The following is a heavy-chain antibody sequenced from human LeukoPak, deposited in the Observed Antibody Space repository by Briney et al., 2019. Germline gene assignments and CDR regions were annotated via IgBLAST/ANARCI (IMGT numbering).Heavy chain of an antibody. J-gene: IGHJ5*02. CDR2: INPCSGGT. V-gene: IGHV1-2*02. D-gene: IGHD2-15*01. CDR1: GYTFTGYY. CDR3: ARQPPGYCSGGSCYGDWFDP. Sequence: GSSVKVSCKASGYTFTGYYMHWVRQAPGQGLEWMGWINPCSGGTNNAEKFQGRVTMTRDTSISTAYMELSRLRSDDTAVYYCARQPPGYCSGGSCYGDWFDPWGQGTLVTVSP.